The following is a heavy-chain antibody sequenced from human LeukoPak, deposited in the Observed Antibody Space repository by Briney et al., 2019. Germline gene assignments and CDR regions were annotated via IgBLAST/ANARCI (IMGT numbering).Heavy chain of an antibody. CDR1: GYSISSGYY. J-gene: IGHJ4*02. CDR2: IYHSGST. V-gene: IGHV4-38-2*01. D-gene: IGHD6-13*01. Sequence: SETLSLTCAASGYSISSGYYWGWIRQPPGKGLEWIGSIYHSGSTYYNPSLKSRVTISVDTSKNQFSLKLSSVTAADTAVYYCARDIEAAGLFLDYWGQGTLVTVSS. CDR3: ARDIEAAGLFLDY.